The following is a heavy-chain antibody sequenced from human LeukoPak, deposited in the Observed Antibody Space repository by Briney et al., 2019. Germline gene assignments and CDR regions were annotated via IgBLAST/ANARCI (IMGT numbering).Heavy chain of an antibody. J-gene: IGHJ4*02. V-gene: IGHV3-74*01. Sequence: GGSLRLSCVASGFTFSTYWMHWVRQAPGKGLVWVSRINSDGSTSYADSVKGRFAISRDNAKNTLYLQMNSLRAEDTAVYYCATRGYSYEFDYWGQGTLVTVSS. CDR3: ATRGYSYEFDY. CDR1: GFTFSTYW. D-gene: IGHD5-18*01. CDR2: INSDGST.